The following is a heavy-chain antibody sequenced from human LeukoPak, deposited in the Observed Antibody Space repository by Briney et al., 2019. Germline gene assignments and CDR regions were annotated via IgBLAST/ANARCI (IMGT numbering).Heavy chain of an antibody. CDR1: GFTFTSYA. D-gene: IGHD3-10*01. Sequence: GGSLRLSCAASGFTFTSYAITWVRQAPGKGLEWVSSISGSGGSTYYADSVKGRFTISRDNSKNTLYLQMNSLRAEDTAVYYCARDRSGSYYEPFDCWGQGTLVTVSS. CDR2: ISGSGGST. J-gene: IGHJ4*02. V-gene: IGHV3-23*01. CDR3: ARDRSGSYYEPFDC.